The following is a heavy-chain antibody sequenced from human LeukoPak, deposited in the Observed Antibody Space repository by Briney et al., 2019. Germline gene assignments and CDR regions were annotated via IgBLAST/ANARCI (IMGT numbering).Heavy chain of an antibody. CDR3: ARQVGNAYYAAYFDY. CDR1: GYSFTIYW. D-gene: IGHD3-16*01. J-gene: IGHJ4*02. V-gene: IGHV5-51*01. CDR2: IYPGDSDT. Sequence: GESLKISCKGSGYSFTIYWIAWVRQMPGKGLEWMGIIYPGDSDTRYSPSFQGQVTISADKSISTAYLQWSSLKASDTAMYYCARQVGNAYYAAYFDYWGQGTLVTVSS.